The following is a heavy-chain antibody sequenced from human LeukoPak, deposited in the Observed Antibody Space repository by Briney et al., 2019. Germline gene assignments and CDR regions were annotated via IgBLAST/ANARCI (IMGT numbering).Heavy chain of an antibody. D-gene: IGHD3-22*01. V-gene: IGHV3-30*18. CDR1: GFTFSSYG. Sequence: PGGSLRLSCAASGFTFSSYGMHWVRQAPGKGLEWVAVISYDGSNKYYADSVKGRFTISRENSKTTRYLQRNSLRAEDTALYYCAKDFRRIGVGYYVFDYWGQGTLVTVSS. CDR2: ISYDGSNK. CDR3: AKDFRRIGVGYYVFDY. J-gene: IGHJ4*02.